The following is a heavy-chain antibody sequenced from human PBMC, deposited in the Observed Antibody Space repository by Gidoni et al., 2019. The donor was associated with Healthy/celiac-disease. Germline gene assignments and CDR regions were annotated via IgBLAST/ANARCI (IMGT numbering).Heavy chain of an antibody. V-gene: IGHV1-18*01. CDR2: ISAYNGNT. Sequence: QVQLVQSGAEVKKPGASVKVSCKASGYTFTSYGISWVRQAPGQGLEWMGWISAYNGNTNYAQKLQGRVTMTTDTSTSTAYMELRSLRSDDTAVYYCATRSYYDSSGYYGPYYYYYGMDVWGQGTTVTVSS. J-gene: IGHJ6*02. CDR1: GYTFTSYG. D-gene: IGHD3-22*01. CDR3: ATRSYYDSSGYYGPYYYYYGMDV.